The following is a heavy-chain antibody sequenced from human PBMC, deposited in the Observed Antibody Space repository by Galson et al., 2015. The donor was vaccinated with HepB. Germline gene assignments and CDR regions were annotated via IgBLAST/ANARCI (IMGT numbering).Heavy chain of an antibody. J-gene: IGHJ6*02. CDR3: ARDRGGSGSYMSYYYGMDV. V-gene: IGHV3-48*04. D-gene: IGHD3-10*01. CDR2: ISNSRSTI. Sequence: SLRLSCAASGFTFSSYSMNRVRQAPGKGLEWVSYISNSRSTIYYADSVKGRFTISRDNAKNSLYLQMNSLRAEDTAVYYCARDRGGSGSYMSYYYGMDVWGQGTTVTVSS. CDR1: GFTFSSYS.